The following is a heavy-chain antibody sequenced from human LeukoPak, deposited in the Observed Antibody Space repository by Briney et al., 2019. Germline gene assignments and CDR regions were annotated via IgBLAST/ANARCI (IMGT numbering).Heavy chain of an antibody. CDR3: ARDSDVPFDY. Sequence: GGSLRLSCAASGLAFSTSWMHWVRQAPGKGLEWVANIKQDGSEKYYVDSVKGRFTISRDNAKNSLYLQMNSLRAEDTAVYYCARDSDVPFDYWGQGTLVTVSS. CDR1: GLAFSTSW. V-gene: IGHV3-7*01. J-gene: IGHJ4*02. CDR2: IKQDGSEK. D-gene: IGHD3-16*01.